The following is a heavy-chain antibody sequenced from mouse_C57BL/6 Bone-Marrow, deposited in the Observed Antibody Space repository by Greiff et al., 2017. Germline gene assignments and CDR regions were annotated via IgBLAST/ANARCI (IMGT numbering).Heavy chain of an antibody. CDR1: GFTFSSYG. V-gene: IGHV5-6*02. CDR3: ARLDGYYEAY. J-gene: IGHJ3*01. CDR2: ISSGGSYT. D-gene: IGHD2-3*01. Sequence: DVMLVESGGDLVKPGGSLKLSCAASGFTFSSYGMSWVRQTPDKRLEWVATISSGGSYTYYPDSVKGRFTIARDNAKNTLYLQMSSLKSEETAMYYCARLDGYYEAYWGQGTLVTVSA.